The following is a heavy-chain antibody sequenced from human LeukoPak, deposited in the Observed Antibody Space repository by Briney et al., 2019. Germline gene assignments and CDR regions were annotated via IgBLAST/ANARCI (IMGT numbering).Heavy chain of an antibody. CDR2: ISSSSSYI. V-gene: IGHV3-21*01. Sequence: GGSLRLSCAASGFTFSSYSMNWVRQAPGKGLEWVSSISSSSSYIYYADSVKGRFTISRDNSKNTLYLQMNSLRAEDTAVYYCARDDAVDSSGAYYFDYWGQGTLVTVSS. CDR3: ARDDAVDSSGAYYFDY. D-gene: IGHD3-22*01. J-gene: IGHJ4*02. CDR1: GFTFSSYS.